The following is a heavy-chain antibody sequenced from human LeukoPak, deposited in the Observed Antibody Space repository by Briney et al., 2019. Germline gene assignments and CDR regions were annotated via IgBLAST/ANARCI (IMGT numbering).Heavy chain of an antibody. CDR2: ISSGSTYM. CDR3: GRVGGRSKAAKGDAFDI. Sequence: GGSLRLSCAASGFTFSSYSMNWVRQAPGKGLEWVSSISSGSTYMYYADSVKGRFTISRGNAQNSVFLQMNSLRAEDTAVYYCGRVGGRSKAAKGDAFDIWGQGTMVVVSS. D-gene: IGHD6-6*01. V-gene: IGHV3-21*06. CDR1: GFTFSSYS. J-gene: IGHJ3*02.